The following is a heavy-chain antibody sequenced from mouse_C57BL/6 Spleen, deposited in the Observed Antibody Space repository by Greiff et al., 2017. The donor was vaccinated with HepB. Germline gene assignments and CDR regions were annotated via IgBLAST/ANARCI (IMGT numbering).Heavy chain of an antibody. CDR3: AREGGRGTWFAY. Sequence: VKLMESGAELVKPGASVKISCKASGYAFSSYWMNWVKQRPGKGLEWIGQIYPGDGDTNYNGKFKGKATLTADKSSSTAYMQLSSLTSEDSAVYFCAREGGRGTWFAYWGQGTLVTVSA. D-gene: IGHD3-3*01. CDR2: IYPGDGDT. V-gene: IGHV1-80*01. CDR1: GYAFSSYW. J-gene: IGHJ3*01.